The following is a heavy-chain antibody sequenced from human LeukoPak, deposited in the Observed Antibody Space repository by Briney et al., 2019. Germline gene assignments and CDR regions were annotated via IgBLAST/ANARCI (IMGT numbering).Heavy chain of an antibody. V-gene: IGHV4-59*12. D-gene: IGHD2-2*01. CDR3: ARDRGGRQLPSI. Sequence: SETLSLTCTVSGGSISSYYWSWIRQPPGKGLEWIGYIYYSGSTNYNPSLKSRVTISVDTSKNQFSLKLSSVTAADTAVYYCARDRGGRQLPSIWGQGTLVTVSS. CDR1: GGSISSYY. CDR2: IYYSGST. J-gene: IGHJ4*02.